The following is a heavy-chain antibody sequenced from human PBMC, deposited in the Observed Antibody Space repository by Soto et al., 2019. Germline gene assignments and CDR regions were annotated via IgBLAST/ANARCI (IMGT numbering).Heavy chain of an antibody. V-gene: IGHV5-51*01. CDR2: IYPGDSDT. D-gene: IGHD2-21*01. J-gene: IGHJ4*02. CDR1: GYSFTSYW. CDR3: ARTAASDGYGLGSDY. Sequence: GESLKISCKVSGYSFTSYWIGGVRQMPGKGLEWMGIIYPGDSDTRYSPSFQGQVTISADKSISTAYLQWSSLEASDTAMYYCARTAASDGYGLGSDYWGQGTLVTVSS.